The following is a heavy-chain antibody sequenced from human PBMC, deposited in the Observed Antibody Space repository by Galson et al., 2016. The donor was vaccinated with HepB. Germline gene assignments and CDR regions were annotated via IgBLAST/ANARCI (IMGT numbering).Heavy chain of an antibody. CDR2: ISGGGATT. V-gene: IGHV3-23*01. CDR1: GFTFRSYA. Sequence: SLRLSCAASGFTFRSYAINWVRQVPGKGLEWVSGISGGGATTYYADSVKGRFTISRDNTKNTLYLQMNSLRAEDTAVYYCAKGGGDYGGNFVFDYWGQGSLVTVSS. CDR3: AKGGGDYGGNFVFDY. D-gene: IGHD4-23*01. J-gene: IGHJ4*02.